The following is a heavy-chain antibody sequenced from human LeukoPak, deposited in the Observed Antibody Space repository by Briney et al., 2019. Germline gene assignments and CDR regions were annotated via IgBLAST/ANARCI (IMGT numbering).Heavy chain of an antibody. CDR2: ISGSGGST. V-gene: IGHV3-23*01. CDR3: AKVGSDDSSGYYRPYYFDY. J-gene: IGHJ4*02. D-gene: IGHD3-22*01. CDR1: GFTFSCYG. Sequence: GGTLRLSCAASGFTFSCYGMSWVRQAPGKGLEWVSAISGSGGSTYYADSVKGRFTISRDNSKNTMYLQMNSLRAEDTAVYYCAKVGSDDSSGYYRPYYFDYWGQGTLVTVSS.